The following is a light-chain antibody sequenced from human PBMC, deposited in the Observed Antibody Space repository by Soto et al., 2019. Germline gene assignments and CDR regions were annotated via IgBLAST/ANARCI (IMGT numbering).Light chain of an antibody. CDR2: DVS. CDR1: SSDVGGYNF. J-gene: IGLJ2*01. V-gene: IGLV2-14*01. Sequence: QLVLTQPASVSGSPGQSITISCTGTSSDVGGYNFVSWYQQHPGKVPKLMIYDVSNRPSGVSDRFTGSKSGNTASLIISGLQAEDEADYYCSSYTTSSTVVIGGGTKLTVL. CDR3: SSYTTSSTVV.